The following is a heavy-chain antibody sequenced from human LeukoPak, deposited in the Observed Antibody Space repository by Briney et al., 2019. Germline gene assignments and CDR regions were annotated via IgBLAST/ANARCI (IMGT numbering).Heavy chain of an antibody. D-gene: IGHD2-21*02. Sequence: GGSLRLSRAASGFSFSSYSMNWARQAPGKGLEWVSSISSSSSYIYYADSLKGRFTISRDNAKNSLYLQMNSLRAEDTAVYYCARDGDYLTPPAFDPWGLGTLVTVSS. V-gene: IGHV3-21*01. CDR3: ARDGDYLTPPAFDP. J-gene: IGHJ5*02. CDR2: ISSSSSYI. CDR1: GFSFSSYS.